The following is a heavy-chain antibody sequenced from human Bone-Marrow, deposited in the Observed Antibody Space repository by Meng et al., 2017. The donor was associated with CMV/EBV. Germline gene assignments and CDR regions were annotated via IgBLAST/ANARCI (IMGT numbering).Heavy chain of an antibody. V-gene: IGHV4-34*01. Sequence: LSLTCAGYGGSFNDDYWSWIRQPPGKGLEWIGKINHSGSTNYNPSLKSRVALLVHTSRNQFSLRLTSVTAADTAIYYCARGGSWFDPWGQGTLVTVSS. CDR2: INHSGST. CDR3: ARGGSWFDP. CDR1: GGSFNDDY. J-gene: IGHJ5*02.